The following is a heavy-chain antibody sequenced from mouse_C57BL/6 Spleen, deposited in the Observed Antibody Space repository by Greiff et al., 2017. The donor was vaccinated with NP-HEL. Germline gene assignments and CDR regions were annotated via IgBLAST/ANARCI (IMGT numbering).Heavy chain of an antibody. V-gene: IGHV6-3*01. J-gene: IGHJ3*01. Sequence: EVNVVESGGGLVQPGGSMKLSCVASGFTFSNYWMNWVRQSPEKGLEWVAQIRLKSDNYATHYAESVKGRFTISRDDSKSSVYLQMNNLRAEDTGIYYCHYYDGYYGFAYWGQGTLVTVSA. D-gene: IGHD2-3*01. CDR1: GFTFSNYW. CDR2: IRLKSDNYAT. CDR3: HYYDGYYGFAY.